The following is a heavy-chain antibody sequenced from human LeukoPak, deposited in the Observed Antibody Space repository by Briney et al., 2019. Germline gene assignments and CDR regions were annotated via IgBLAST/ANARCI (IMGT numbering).Heavy chain of an antibody. V-gene: IGHV3-7*03. CDR3: ARERFLEWLLYSRGIDY. CDR1: GFTFSSYW. Sequence: GGSLRLSCAASGFTFSSYWMSWVRQAPGKGLEWVANIKQDGSEKYYVDSVKGRFTISRDNAKNSLYLRMNSLRAEDTAVYYCARERFLEWLLYSRGIDYWGQGTLVTVSS. D-gene: IGHD3-3*01. J-gene: IGHJ4*02. CDR2: IKQDGSEK.